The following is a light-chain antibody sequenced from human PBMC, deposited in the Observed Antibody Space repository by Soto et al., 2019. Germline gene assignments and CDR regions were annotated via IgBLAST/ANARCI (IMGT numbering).Light chain of an antibody. Sequence: QSVLTQPPSVSGAPGQRVTISCTGSSSNIGAGYDVHWYQQVPGTAPKLLIYSNNQRPSGVPDRFSGSKSGTSASLAISGLQSEDEADYYCAAWDDSLNGPHVVFGGGTKVTVL. CDR2: SNN. CDR3: AAWDDSLNGPHVV. CDR1: SSNIGAGYD. J-gene: IGLJ2*01. V-gene: IGLV1-44*01.